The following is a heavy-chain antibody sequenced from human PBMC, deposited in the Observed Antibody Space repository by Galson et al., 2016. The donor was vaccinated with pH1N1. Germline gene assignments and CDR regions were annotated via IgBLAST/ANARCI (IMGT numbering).Heavy chain of an antibody. CDR1: GFTFSTYK. D-gene: IGHD3-16*01. CDR2: ISSRGTYT. Sequence: SLRLSCAASGFTFSTYKMNWVRQAPGKGLEWVSSISSRGTYTHYAASVTGRITISRDNPNNSLYLQIYSLRAEDTAMYYCARDGARVGAHNAFDIWGQGTMVTVSS. CDR3: ARDGARVGAHNAFDI. V-gene: IGHV3-21*01. J-gene: IGHJ3*02.